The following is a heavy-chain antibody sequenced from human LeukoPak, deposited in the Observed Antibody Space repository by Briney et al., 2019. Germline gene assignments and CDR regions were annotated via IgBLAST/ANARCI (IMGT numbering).Heavy chain of an antibody. V-gene: IGHV4-34*01. CDR3: ARGLKAVAVS. CDR2: INHSGST. CDR1: GGSFSGYY. Sequence: SETLSLTCAVYGGSFSGYYWSWIRQPPGKGLEWIGEINHSGSTNYNPSLKSRVTISVDTSKNQFSLKLSSVTAADTAVYYCARGLKAVAVSWGQGTLVTVSS. J-gene: IGHJ5*02. D-gene: IGHD6-19*01.